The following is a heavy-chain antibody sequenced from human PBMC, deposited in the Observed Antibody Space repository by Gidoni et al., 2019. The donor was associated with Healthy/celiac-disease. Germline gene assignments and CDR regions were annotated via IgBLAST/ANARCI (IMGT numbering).Heavy chain of an antibody. V-gene: IGHV5-51*01. CDR1: GYSCTSYW. D-gene: IGHD3-10*01. Sequence: EVQLVQSGAEVKKPGESLKISCQGSGYSCTSYWIGWVRQLPGNGLAWRGSIYPGDSDTRYSPSFQGQCTISADKSISTAYLQWSSLKASDTAMYYCARGFGELSPFDYWGQGTLVTVSS. CDR2: IYPGDSDT. J-gene: IGHJ4*02. CDR3: ARGFGELSPFDY.